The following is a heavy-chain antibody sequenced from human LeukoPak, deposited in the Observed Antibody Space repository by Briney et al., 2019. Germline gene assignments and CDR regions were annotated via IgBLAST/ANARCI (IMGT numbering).Heavy chain of an antibody. V-gene: IGHV1-8*02. J-gene: IGHJ3*02. D-gene: IGHD2-21*01. Sequence: ASVKVSCKASGGTFSSYDINWVRQATGQGLEWMGWMNPNSGNTGYAQKFQGRVTMTRDTSISIAYMELSRLRYDDTAVYYCARLGCGGDCYYDAFDIWGQGTRVTVSS. CDR2: MNPNSGNT. CDR3: ARLGCGGDCYYDAFDI. CDR1: GGTFSSYD.